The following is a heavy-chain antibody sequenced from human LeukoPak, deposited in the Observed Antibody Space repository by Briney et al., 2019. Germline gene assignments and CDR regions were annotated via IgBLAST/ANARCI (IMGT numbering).Heavy chain of an antibody. CDR2: ISGSGGST. V-gene: IGHV3-23*01. J-gene: IGHJ6*03. CDR3: ARDRGLGIRDYYYYYMDV. CDR1: GFTFSSYA. D-gene: IGHD7-27*01. Sequence: PGGSLRLSCAASGFTFSSYAMSWVRQAPGKGLEWVSAISGSGGSTYYADSVKGRFTISRDNSKNTLYLQMNSLRAEDTAVYYCARDRGLGIRDYYYYYMDVWGKGTTVTVSS.